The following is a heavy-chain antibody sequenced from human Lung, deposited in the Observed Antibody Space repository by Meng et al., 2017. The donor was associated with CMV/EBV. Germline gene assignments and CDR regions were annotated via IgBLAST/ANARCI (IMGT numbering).Heavy chain of an antibody. V-gene: IGHV4-38-2*02. CDR3: AREVGASYFDL. CDR1: GSSITSAYY. J-gene: IGHJ3*01. D-gene: IGHD1-26*01. CDR2: IFHRGNT. Sequence: PXTXSLXCNVSGSSITSAYYWAWIRQPPGKRLEWIGSIFHRGNTYYLPSLNSRLTISVDTSKNQFSLKLNSVTAADTAIYYCAREVGASYFDLWGQGTMVTVSS.